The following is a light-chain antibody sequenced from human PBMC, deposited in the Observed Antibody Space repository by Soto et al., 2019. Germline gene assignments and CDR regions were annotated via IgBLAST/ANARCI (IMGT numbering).Light chain of an antibody. CDR2: GAS. CDR1: QSVSSN. J-gene: IGKJ1*01. CDR3: QQYNNWPRT. Sequence: ETVMTQSPATLSVSPGESATLSCKARQSVSSNLAWYQQKPGQAPRLLIYGASTRATGIPARFSGSGSGTEFTLTISSLQSEDFAVYYCQQYNNWPRTFGQGTKVDIK. V-gene: IGKV3-15*01.